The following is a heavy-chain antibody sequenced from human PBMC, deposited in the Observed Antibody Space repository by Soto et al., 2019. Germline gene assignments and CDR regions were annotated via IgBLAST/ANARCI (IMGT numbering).Heavy chain of an antibody. V-gene: IGHV3-74*01. D-gene: IGHD2-15*01. CDR2: INSDGSST. CDR3: ARVRYCSGGSCYAPFDY. J-gene: IGHJ4*02. CDR1: GFTFSSYW. Sequence: GGSLRLSCAASGFTFSSYWMHWVRQAPWKGLVWVSRINSDGSSTSYADSVKGRFTISRDNAKNTLYLQMNSLRAEDTAVYYCARVRYCSGGSCYAPFDYWGQGTLVTVSS.